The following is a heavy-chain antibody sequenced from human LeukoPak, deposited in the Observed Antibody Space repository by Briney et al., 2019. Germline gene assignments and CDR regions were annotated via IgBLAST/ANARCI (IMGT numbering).Heavy chain of an antibody. D-gene: IGHD3-10*01. CDR1: GGSFSGYY. V-gene: IGHV4-34*01. J-gene: IGHJ6*02. CDR3: ARATPPYGSGSPSLYYYGMDV. CDR2: INHSGST. Sequence: TSETLSLTCAVYGGSFSGYYWSWIRQPPGKGLEWIGEINHSGSTNYNPSLKSRVTISVDTSKNQFSLKLSSVTAADTAVYYCARATPPYGSGSPSLYYYGMDVWGQGTTVTVSS.